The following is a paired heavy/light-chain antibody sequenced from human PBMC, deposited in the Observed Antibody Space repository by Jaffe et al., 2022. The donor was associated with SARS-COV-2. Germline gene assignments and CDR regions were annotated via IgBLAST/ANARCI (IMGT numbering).Light chain of an antibody. J-gene: IGKJ3*01. CDR2: DAS. CDR1: QSISSY. Sequence: EIVLTQSPATLSLSPGERATLSCRASQSISSYLAWYQQKPGQAPRLLIYDASNRATGIPARFSGSGSGTDFTLTISSLEPEDYAVYYCQQRSSWPPFNFGPGTTVDIK. V-gene: IGKV3-11*01. CDR3: QQRSSWPPFN.
Heavy chain of an antibody. Sequence: QVQLEESGGGVVQPGGSLRLSCAASGFTFSTRAMHWVRQAPGKGLEWVAVISYDGSNTYYTDSVKGRLTISRDNSKNTLYLQMNSLRGDDTAVYYCYCGSTGSGYYLEWGVDYWGQGTLVTVSS. CDR2: ISYDGSNT. CDR1: GFTFSTRA. V-gene: IGHV3-30*04. J-gene: IGHJ4*02. CDR3: YCGSTGSGYYLEWGVDY. D-gene: IGHD3-10*01.